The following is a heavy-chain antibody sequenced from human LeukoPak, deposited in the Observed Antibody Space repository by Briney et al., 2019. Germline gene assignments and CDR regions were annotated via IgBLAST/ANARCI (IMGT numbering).Heavy chain of an antibody. V-gene: IGHV3-11*01. CDR2: ISSSGSTI. CDR3: ARVGIQLWFPYYFDY. D-gene: IGHD5-18*01. J-gene: IGHJ4*02. Sequence: GGSLRLSCAASGFTFSDYYMSWIRQAPGKGLEWVSYISSSGSTIYYADSVKGRFTISRDNAKNSLNLQMNSLRAEDTAVHYCARVGIQLWFPYYFDYWGQGTLVTVSS. CDR1: GFTFSDYY.